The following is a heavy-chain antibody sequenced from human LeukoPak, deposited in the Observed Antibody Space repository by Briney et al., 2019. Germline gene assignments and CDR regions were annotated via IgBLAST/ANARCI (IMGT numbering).Heavy chain of an antibody. CDR1: GFTFSDYW. J-gene: IGHJ4*02. V-gene: IGHV3-7*01. Sequence: PGGSLRLSCAASGFTFSDYWMTWVHQAPGKGLEWVANIRQDGSEKYHVDSVKGRFTISRDNAKNSVYLQMNSLRAEDTAVYYCARISCSRSSCYGVYDYWGQGSLVTVSS. CDR2: IRQDGSEK. D-gene: IGHD2-15*01. CDR3: ARISCSRSSCYGVYDY.